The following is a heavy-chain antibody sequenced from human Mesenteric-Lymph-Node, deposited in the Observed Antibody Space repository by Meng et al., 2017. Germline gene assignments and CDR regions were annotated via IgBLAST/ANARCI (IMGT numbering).Heavy chain of an antibody. V-gene: IGHV3-21*01. J-gene: IGHJ4*02. D-gene: IGHD5-12*01. Sequence: GGSLRLSCAASGFTFDDYAMHWVRQAPGKGLEWVSSISSSSSYIYYADSVKGRFTISRDNAKNSLYLQMNSLRAEDTAVYYCARVGYSGYESDYWGQGTLVTVSS. CDR3: ARVGYSGYESDY. CDR1: GFTFDDYA. CDR2: ISSSSSYI.